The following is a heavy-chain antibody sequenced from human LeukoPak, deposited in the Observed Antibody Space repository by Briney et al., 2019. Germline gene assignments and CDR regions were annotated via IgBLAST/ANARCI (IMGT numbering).Heavy chain of an antibody. Sequence: GGSLRLSCAASGFTFDNYAMHWVRQAPGEGLEWVSGIAWNSGNTDFADSVKGRFTIYRDNDENSLYMQMNSLTHEDTAFYFCAKDMNSYGSGSSYNPWGPFDSWGQGTLVTVSS. CDR3: AKDMNSYGSGSSYNPWGPFDS. CDR1: GFTFDNYA. D-gene: IGHD3-10*01. J-gene: IGHJ4*02. V-gene: IGHV3-9*01. CDR2: IAWNSGNT.